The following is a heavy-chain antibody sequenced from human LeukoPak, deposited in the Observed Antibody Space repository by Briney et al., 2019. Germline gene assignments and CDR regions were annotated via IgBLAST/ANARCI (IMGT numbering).Heavy chain of an antibody. J-gene: IGHJ3*02. CDR1: GGSISSYY. D-gene: IGHD3-22*01. CDR2: IYYSGST. CDR3: ARDYYDSSGYYTNDAFDI. Sequence: SETLSLTCTVSGGSISSYYWSWIRQPPGKGLEWIGYIYYSGSTYYNPSLKSRVTISVDTSKNQFSLKLSSVTAADTAVYYCARDYYDSSGYYTNDAFDIWGQGTMVTVSS. V-gene: IGHV4-59*12.